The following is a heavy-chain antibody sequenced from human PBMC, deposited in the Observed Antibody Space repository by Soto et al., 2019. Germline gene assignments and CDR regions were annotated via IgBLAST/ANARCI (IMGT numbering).Heavy chain of an antibody. D-gene: IGHD2-2*01. Sequence: ASVKVSCKASGYTFTGYYIHWVRQAPGQGLEWMGWINPNSGGTNYAQKFQGWVTMTRDTSISTAYMELSRLRSDDTAVYYCARGGSIVVVPAADYGMGVWGQGTTVTVSS. J-gene: IGHJ6*02. CDR2: INPNSGGT. CDR1: GYTFTGYY. CDR3: ARGGSIVVVPAADYGMGV. V-gene: IGHV1-2*04.